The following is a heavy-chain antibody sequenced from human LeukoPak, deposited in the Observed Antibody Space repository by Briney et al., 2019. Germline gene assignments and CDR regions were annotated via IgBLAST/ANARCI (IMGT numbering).Heavy chain of an antibody. CDR2: ISPYNGNT. CDR1: GYTFTNYG. D-gene: IGHD2-8*01. J-gene: IGHJ4*02. CDR3: TRTVLDCKNGVCYDY. Sequence: GASVKVSCKTSGYTFTNYGISWVRQAPGQGLEWMGWISPYNGNTIYAQKLQGRVTVPTDTSTSTAYMELRSLRSDDTVVYYCTRTVLDCKNGVCYDYWGQGTLVTVSS. V-gene: IGHV1-18*01.